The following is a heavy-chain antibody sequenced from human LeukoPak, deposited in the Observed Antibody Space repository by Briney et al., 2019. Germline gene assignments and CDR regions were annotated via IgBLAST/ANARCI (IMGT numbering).Heavy chain of an antibody. V-gene: IGHV3-21*01. CDR2: ISSSSSYI. CDR1: GFTFSSYS. D-gene: IGHD6-13*01. J-gene: IGHJ6*02. CDR3: ARDSSLTSMDV. Sequence: GGSLRLSCAASGFTFSSYSMNWVRQAPGKGLEWVSSISSSSSYIYYADSVKGRLTISRDNAKNSLYLQMNSLRAEDTAVYYCARDSSLTSMDVWGQGTTVTVSS.